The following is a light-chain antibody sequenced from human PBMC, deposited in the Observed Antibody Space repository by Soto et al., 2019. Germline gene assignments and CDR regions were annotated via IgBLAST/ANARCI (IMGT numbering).Light chain of an antibody. CDR2: EVS. V-gene: IGLV2-23*02. J-gene: IGLJ1*01. Sequence: QSALTQPASVSGSPGQSITISCTGTSSDVGSYNLVSWYQQHPGKAPKLMIYEVSKRPSGVSNRFSGSKSGNTASLTISGLQAEDEGDYYCCSYAGSSTLGFGTGTKVTVL. CDR1: SSDVGSYNL. CDR3: CSYAGSSTLG.